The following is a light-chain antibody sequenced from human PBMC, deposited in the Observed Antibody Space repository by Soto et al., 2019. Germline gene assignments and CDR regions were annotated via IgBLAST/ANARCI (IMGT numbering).Light chain of an antibody. CDR2: GAS. V-gene: IGKV3-15*01. CDR1: QSVRSN. CDR3: QQYSAWPLT. J-gene: IGKJ4*01. Sequence: EIVMTQSPATLSVSPGERATLFCRASQSVRSNFLAWYQQKPGQAPRLLIYGASTRATGFPARFSGSGSGTEFTLTISSLQSEDFAVYYCQQYSAWPLTSGGCT.